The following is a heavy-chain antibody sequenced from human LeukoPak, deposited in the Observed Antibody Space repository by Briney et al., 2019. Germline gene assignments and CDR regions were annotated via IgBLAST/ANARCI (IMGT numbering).Heavy chain of an antibody. D-gene: IGHD3-22*01. CDR3: ARGGLYDSSGYYFNY. CDR1: GGSISSSSYY. Sequence: SETLSLTCTVSGGSISSSSYYWGWIRQPPGKGLEWIGSIYYSGSTYYNPSLKSRVTISVDTSKNPFSLKLSSVTAADTAVYYCARGGLYDSSGYYFNYWGQGTLVTVSS. J-gene: IGHJ4*02. CDR2: IYYSGST. V-gene: IGHV4-39*07.